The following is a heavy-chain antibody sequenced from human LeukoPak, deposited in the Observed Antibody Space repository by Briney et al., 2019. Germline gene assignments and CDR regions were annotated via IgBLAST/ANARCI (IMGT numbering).Heavy chain of an antibody. CDR2: IDHRGTA. Sequence: SETLSLTCAVYGASYNAYYWRWIRQPPGKGLEWIGDIDHRGTATYNPSLKSRLTISADASKNQFSLKLNSVTDADTAVYYCAVGITILGVAASFDSWGQGNLVIVSS. J-gene: IGHJ4*02. V-gene: IGHV4-34*01. CDR3: AVGITILGVAASFDS. D-gene: IGHD3-3*01. CDR1: GASYNAYY.